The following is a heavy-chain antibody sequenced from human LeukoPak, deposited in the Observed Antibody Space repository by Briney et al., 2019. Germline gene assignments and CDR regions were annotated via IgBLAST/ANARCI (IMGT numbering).Heavy chain of an antibody. CDR1: GYTGTSYD. J-gene: IGHJ4*02. V-gene: IGHV1-8*01. CDR3: ARTPPNWGADY. CDR2: MSPNSGNT. Sequence: ASVKVSCKASGYTGTSYDINWVRQATGQGLEWMGWMSPNSGNTGYAQKFQGRVTMTRDTSIGTAYLELSSLKSEDTAVYYCARTPPNWGADYWGQGTLVTVSS. D-gene: IGHD7-27*01.